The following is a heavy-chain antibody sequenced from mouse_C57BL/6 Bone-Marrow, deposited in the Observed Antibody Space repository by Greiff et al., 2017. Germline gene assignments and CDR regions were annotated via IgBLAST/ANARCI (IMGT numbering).Heavy chain of an antibody. Sequence: EVQLPQSGPELVKPGASVKIPCKASGYTFTDYNMDWVKQSHGKSLEWIGDINPNNGGTIYNQKFTSKATLTVYLSSSTAYMELRSLTSEEAAVYYCAREGAAQALDYWGQGTTLTVSS. V-gene: IGHV1-18*01. J-gene: IGHJ2*01. D-gene: IGHD3-2*02. CDR1: GYTFTDYN. CDR3: AREGAAQALDY. CDR2: INPNNGGT.